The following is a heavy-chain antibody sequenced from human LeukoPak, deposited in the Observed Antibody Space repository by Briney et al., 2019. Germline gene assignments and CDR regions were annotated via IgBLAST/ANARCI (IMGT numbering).Heavy chain of an antibody. CDR3: ARDLPVTGIAAAGGY. CDR2: TNPNSGGT. CDR1: GYTFTGYY. D-gene: IGHD6-13*01. V-gene: IGHV1-2*02. Sequence: ASVKVSCKASGYTFTGYYMHWVRQAPGQGLEWMGWTNPNSGGTTYAQKFQGRVTMTTDTSISTAYMELSRLRSDDTAVYYCARDLPVTGIAAAGGYWGQGTLVTVSS. J-gene: IGHJ4*02.